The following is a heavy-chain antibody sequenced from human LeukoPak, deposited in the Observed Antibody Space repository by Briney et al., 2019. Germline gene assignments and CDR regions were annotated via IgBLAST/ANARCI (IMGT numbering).Heavy chain of an antibody. CDR1: GFTFSSYD. CDR2: IYSSGTT. V-gene: IGHV3-66*01. CDR3: ARSSWFDP. J-gene: IGHJ5*02. Sequence: GGSLRLSCAASGFTFSSYDMSWVRQAPGKGLEWVSVIYSSGTTYYADSVKGRFTISRDNSKNTLYLQMNSLTAEDTAVYYCARSSWFDPWGQGTLVTVSS.